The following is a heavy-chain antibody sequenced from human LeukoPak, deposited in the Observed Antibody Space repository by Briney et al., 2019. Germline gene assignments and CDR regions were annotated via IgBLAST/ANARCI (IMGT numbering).Heavy chain of an antibody. D-gene: IGHD3-9*01. J-gene: IGHJ4*02. CDR3: ATGGYDILTGYYGDARRGYYFDY. CDR1: GYTLTELS. V-gene: IGHV1-24*01. Sequence: ASVKVSCKVSGYTLTELSMHWVRQAPGKGLAWMGGFDPEDGETIYAQKFQGRVTMTEDTSTDTAYMELSSLRSEDTAVYYCATGGYDILTGYYGDARRGYYFDYWGQGTLVTVPS. CDR2: FDPEDGET.